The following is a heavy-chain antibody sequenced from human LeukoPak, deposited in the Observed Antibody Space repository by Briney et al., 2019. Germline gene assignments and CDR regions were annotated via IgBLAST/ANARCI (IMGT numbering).Heavy chain of an antibody. D-gene: IGHD4-11*01. J-gene: IGHJ4*02. Sequence: SETLSLTWAVSGYSISSGYYWGWIRQPPGKGLEWIGSIYHSGSTYYNPSLKSRVTISVDTSKNQFSLKLSSVTAADTAVYYCASLLITTVTTGSFDYWGQGTLVTVSS. V-gene: IGHV4-38-2*01. CDR3: ASLLITTVTTGSFDY. CDR2: IYHSGST. CDR1: GYSISSGYY.